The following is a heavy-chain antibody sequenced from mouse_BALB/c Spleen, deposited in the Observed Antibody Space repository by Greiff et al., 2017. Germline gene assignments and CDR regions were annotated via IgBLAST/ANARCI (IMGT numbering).Heavy chain of an antibody. CDR2: IYPGDGDT. CDR1: GYSFTSYW. J-gene: IGHJ4*01. CDR3: ASARDYAMDY. V-gene: IGHV1-80*01. Sequence: QVQLQQSGTVLARPGASVKMSCKASGYSFTSYWMHWVKQRPGQGLEWIGRIYPGDGDTNYNGKFKGKATLTADKSSSTAYMQLSSLTSVDSAVYFCASARDYAMDYWGQGTSVTVSS.